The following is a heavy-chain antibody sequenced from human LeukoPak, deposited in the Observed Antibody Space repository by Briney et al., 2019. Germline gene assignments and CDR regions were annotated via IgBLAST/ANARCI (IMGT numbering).Heavy chain of an antibody. CDR3: AKRGDDSSGYYSEYFQH. Sequence: GGSLRLSCAASGFTFSSYWMSWVRQAPGKGLEWVANIKKDGSEKYYVDSVKGRFTISRDNSKNTLYLQMNSLRAEDTAVYYCAKRGDDSSGYYSEYFQHWGQGTLVTVSS. D-gene: IGHD3-22*01. CDR1: GFTFSSYW. J-gene: IGHJ1*01. CDR2: IKKDGSEK. V-gene: IGHV3-7*01.